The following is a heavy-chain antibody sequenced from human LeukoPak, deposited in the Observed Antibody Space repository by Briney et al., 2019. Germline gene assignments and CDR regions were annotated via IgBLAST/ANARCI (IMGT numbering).Heavy chain of an antibody. Sequence: GASVKVSCKVSGYTLTELSMHWVRQAPGKGLEWMGGFDPEDGETIYAQKFQGRATMTEDTSTDTAYMELSSLRSEDTAVYYCATDPGSYPLSYGMDDWGQGTTVTVSS. J-gene: IGHJ6*02. CDR3: ATDPGSYPLSYGMDD. CDR2: FDPEDGET. CDR1: GYTLTELS. V-gene: IGHV1-24*01. D-gene: IGHD1-26*01.